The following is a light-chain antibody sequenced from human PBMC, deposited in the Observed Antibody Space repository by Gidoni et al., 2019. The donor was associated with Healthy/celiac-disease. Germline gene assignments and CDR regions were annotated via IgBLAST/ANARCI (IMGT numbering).Light chain of an antibody. Sequence: SSELTQDPAVSMALGQTVRITCQGDSLRSYYASWYQQKPGQAPVLVIYGKNNRPSGIPDRFSGSSSGNTASLTITGAQAEDEADYYCNSRDSSGNERIFGTGTKVTVL. V-gene: IGLV3-19*01. CDR3: NSRDSSGNERI. CDR2: GKN. CDR1: SLRSYY. J-gene: IGLJ1*01.